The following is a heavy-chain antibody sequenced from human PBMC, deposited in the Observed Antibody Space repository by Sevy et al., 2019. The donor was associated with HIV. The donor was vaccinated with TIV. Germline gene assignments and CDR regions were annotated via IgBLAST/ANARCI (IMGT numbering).Heavy chain of an antibody. CDR1: GYTFTSYR. J-gene: IGHJ4*02. Sequence: ASVKVSCKTSGYTFTSYRITWVRQAPGQGLEWMGWISAHNGDTNYAQKLQGRVTMISETSTSTAYMVLRSLRSDDTAIYYCARAYCSGGSGYSLAYWGQGTLVTVSS. V-gene: IGHV1-18*01. CDR2: ISAHNGDT. D-gene: IGHD2-8*02. CDR3: ARAYCSGGSGYSLAY.